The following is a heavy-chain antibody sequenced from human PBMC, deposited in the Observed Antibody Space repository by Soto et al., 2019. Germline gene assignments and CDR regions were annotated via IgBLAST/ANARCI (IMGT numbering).Heavy chain of an antibody. D-gene: IGHD3-10*01. CDR3: AKDHSIVRVRGVTTMDYGMDV. Sequence: GGSLRLSCAASGFTFSSYAMSWVRQAPGKGLEWVSAISGSGGSTYYADSVKGRFTISRDNSKNTLYLQMNSLRAEDTAVYYCAKDHSIVRVRGVTTMDYGMDVWGQGTTVTVSS. CDR2: ISGSGGST. J-gene: IGHJ6*02. CDR1: GFTFSSYA. V-gene: IGHV3-23*01.